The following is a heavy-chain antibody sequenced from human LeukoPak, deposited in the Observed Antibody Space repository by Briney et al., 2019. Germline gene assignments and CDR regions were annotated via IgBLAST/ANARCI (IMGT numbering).Heavy chain of an antibody. Sequence: SETLSLTCTVSGGSISSSGYYWGWIRQPPGKGLEWLGSIHYSGITYYNPSLKSRVTISVDTSKNQFSLKLSSVTAADTAVYYCAKEPPSGSYYIPGYWGQGTLVTVSS. CDR1: GGSISSSGYY. J-gene: IGHJ4*02. D-gene: IGHD3-10*01. CDR2: IHYSGIT. V-gene: IGHV4-39*02. CDR3: AKEPPSGSYYIPGY.